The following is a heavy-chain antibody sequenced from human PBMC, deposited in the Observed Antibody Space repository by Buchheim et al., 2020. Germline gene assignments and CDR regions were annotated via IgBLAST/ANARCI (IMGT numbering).Heavy chain of an antibody. CDR1: GFTFSSYT. CDR2: ISYDGSNK. Sequence: QVQLVESGGGVVQPGRSLRLSCAASGFTFSSYTMHWVRQAPGQGLEWVAVISYDGSNKYYAASVQGRFTISRDNSNNTLFLQMNSLRAEDTAVYYCARDEGAAGIWYYGMDVWGQGTT. J-gene: IGHJ6*02. CDR3: ARDEGAAGIWYYGMDV. D-gene: IGHD6-13*01. V-gene: IGHV3-30*17.